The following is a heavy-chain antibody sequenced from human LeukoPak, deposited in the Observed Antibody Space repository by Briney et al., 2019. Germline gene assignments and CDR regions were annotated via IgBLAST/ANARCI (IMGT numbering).Heavy chain of an antibody. CDR3: ARRSYSYATAGWFDP. Sequence: GSLRLSCAASGFTFSSYEMNWVRQPPGKGLEWIGEINHSGSTNYNPSLKSRVTISVDTPKNQFSLKLSSVTAADTAVFYCARRSYSYATAGWFDPWGQGTLVTVSS. V-gene: IGHV4-34*01. D-gene: IGHD5-18*01. CDR1: GFTFSSYE. CDR2: INHSGST. J-gene: IGHJ5*02.